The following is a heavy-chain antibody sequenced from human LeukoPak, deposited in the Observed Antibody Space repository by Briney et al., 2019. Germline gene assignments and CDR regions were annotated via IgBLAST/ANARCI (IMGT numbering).Heavy chain of an antibody. CDR3: SRRGRDYGLDY. J-gene: IGHJ4*02. CDR1: GFSFSNYP. CDR2: ISSNGGST. D-gene: IGHD4/OR15-4a*01. V-gene: IGHV3-64*01. Sequence: GGSLRLSCAASGFSFSNYPMHWVRQAPGKGLESVSAISSNGGSTYYATSVKGRFTISRDNSKNTLYLQMGSLRPEDMAVYYCSRRGRDYGLDYWGQGTLVTVSS.